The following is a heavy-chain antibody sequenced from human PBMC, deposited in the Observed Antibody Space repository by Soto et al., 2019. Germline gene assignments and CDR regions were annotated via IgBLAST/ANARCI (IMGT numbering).Heavy chain of an antibody. CDR1: GGSISSGGYY. V-gene: IGHV4-31*03. D-gene: IGHD3-10*01. Sequence: SETLSLTCTVSGGSISSGGYYWSWIRQHPGKGLEWIGYIYYSGSTYYNPSLKSRVTISVDTSKNQFSLKLSSVTAADTAVYYCARGLSGSYPYYYYGMDVWGQGTTVTVSS. CDR2: IYYSGST. CDR3: ARGLSGSYPYYYYGMDV. J-gene: IGHJ6*02.